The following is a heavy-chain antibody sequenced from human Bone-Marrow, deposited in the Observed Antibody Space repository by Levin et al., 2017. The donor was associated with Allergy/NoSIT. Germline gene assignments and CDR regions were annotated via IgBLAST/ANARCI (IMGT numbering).Heavy chain of an antibody. CDR3: ASSLRFLEWLFGY. D-gene: IGHD3-3*01. CDR1: GGSVSSGSYY. CDR2: IYYSGST. Sequence: SETLSLTCTVSGGSVSSGSYYWSWIRQPPGKGLEWIGYIYYSGSTNYNPSLKSRVTISVDTSKNQFSLKLSSVTAADTAVYYCASSLRFLEWLFGYWGQGTLVTVSS. V-gene: IGHV4-61*01. J-gene: IGHJ4*02.